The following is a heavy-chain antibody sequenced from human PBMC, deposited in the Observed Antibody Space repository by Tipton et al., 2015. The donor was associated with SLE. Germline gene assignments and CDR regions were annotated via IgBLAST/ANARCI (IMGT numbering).Heavy chain of an antibody. CDR2: MYYTGIT. J-gene: IGHJ2*01. CDR3: ARETEYGHYYFDL. Sequence: TLSLTCTVSGGSVTTYYWSWIRQSPGKKLEWIGYMYYTGITKFNPSLESRVAISVNTSKNQFSLRLSSMTAADTAVYYCARETEYGHYYFDLWGRGTLVTVSS. V-gene: IGHV4-59*02. CDR1: GGSVTTYY. D-gene: IGHD2/OR15-2a*01.